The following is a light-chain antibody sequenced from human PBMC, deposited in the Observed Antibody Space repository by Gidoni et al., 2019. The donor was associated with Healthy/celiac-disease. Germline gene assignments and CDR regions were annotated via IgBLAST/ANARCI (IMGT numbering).Light chain of an antibody. CDR3: LLSYSGAHWV. J-gene: IGLJ3*02. CDR1: TGAVTSGHY. CDR2: DTS. V-gene: IGLV7-46*01. Sequence: QAVVTQDPSLPVSHGGTVTLTCGPSTGAVTSGHYPYWFQQKPGQAPRTLIYDTSNKHSWTPARFSGSLLGGKAALTLSGAQPEDEAEYYCLLSYSGAHWVFGGGTKLTVL.